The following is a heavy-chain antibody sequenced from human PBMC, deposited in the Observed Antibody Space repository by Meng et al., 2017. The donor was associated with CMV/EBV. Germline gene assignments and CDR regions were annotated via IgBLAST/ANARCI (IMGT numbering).Heavy chain of an antibody. V-gene: IGHV1-69*10. Sequence: SALVSCKASGYTFIGYYMHWVRQAPGQGREWMGGIIRNLGIANYAQKSQGRVTTTADKSTSTAYMELSSLLSEDTAVYYCARQPGDDSSGVGYFDLWGRGTLVTVSS. CDR2: IIRNLGIA. D-gene: IGHD3-22*01. J-gene: IGHJ2*01. CDR1: GYTFIGYY. CDR3: ARQPGDDSSGVGYFDL.